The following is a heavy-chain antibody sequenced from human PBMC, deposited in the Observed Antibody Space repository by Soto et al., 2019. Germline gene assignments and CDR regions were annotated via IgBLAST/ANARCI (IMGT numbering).Heavy chain of an antibody. J-gene: IGHJ4*02. CDR3: ARRGYSYDFDY. CDR1: GFTFSDYY. CDR2: ISGSSTYT. D-gene: IGHD5-18*01. V-gene: IGHV3-11*06. Sequence: PGGSLRLSCAASGFTFSDYYMSWIRQAPGEGLEWVSYISGSSTYTNYADSVKGRFTISRDNAKNSLYLQMSSLRAEDTAVYYCARRGYSYDFDYWGQGTLVTVSS.